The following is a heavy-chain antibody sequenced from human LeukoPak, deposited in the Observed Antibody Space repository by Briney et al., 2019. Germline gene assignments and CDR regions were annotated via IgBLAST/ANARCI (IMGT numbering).Heavy chain of an antibody. D-gene: IGHD6-13*01. J-gene: IGHJ4*02. CDR3: ARELKESSSWSFDY. Sequence: SETLSLTCTVSGGSISSHYWSWIRQPPGKGLEWIGYIYYSGSTNYNPSLKSRVTISEDTSKNQFSLKLSSVTAADTAVYYCARELKESSSWSFDYWGQGTLVTVSS. CDR2: IYYSGST. CDR1: GGSISSHY. V-gene: IGHV4-59*11.